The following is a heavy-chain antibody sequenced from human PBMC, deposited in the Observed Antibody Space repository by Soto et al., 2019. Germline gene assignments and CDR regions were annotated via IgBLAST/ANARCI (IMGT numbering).Heavy chain of an antibody. J-gene: IGHJ4*02. V-gene: IGHV3-33*01. Sequence: QVQLEESGGGVVQPGRSLRLSCEASGFTFNTYSMHWVRQPPGKGLEWLAAIWYDGTQKYYADSVKGRFTISRDISRNTVNLQMDSLRAEDTAVYYCVRGRESRSIFDYWGQGTLVTVSS. D-gene: IGHD2-21*01. CDR3: VRGRESRSIFDY. CDR2: IWYDGTQK. CDR1: GFTFNTYS.